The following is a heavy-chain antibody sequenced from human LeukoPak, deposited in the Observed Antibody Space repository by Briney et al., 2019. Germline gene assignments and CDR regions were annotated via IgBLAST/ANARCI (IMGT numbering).Heavy chain of an antibody. Sequence: GGSLRLSCAASGFTFSSYAMHWVRQAPGKGLEWVAVISYDGSNKYYADSVKGRFTISRDNSKNTLYLQMNSLRAEDTAVYYCARGEYSSSYLLYYYGMDVWGQGTTVTVSS. J-gene: IGHJ6*02. CDR1: GFTFSSYA. CDR3: ARGEYSSSYLLYYYGMDV. D-gene: IGHD6-6*01. CDR2: ISYDGSNK. V-gene: IGHV3-30-3*01.